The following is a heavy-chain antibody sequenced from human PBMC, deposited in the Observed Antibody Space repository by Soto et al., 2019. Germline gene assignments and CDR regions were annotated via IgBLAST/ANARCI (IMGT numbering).Heavy chain of an antibody. CDR2: IYYSGST. D-gene: IGHD4-17*01. V-gene: IGHV4-59*08. CDR1: GVSISSYY. CDR3: ARSREQTTVTSYYFDY. J-gene: IGHJ4*02. Sequence: SETLSLTCTVSGVSISSYYWSWIRQPPGKGLEWIGYIYYSGSTNYNPSLKSRVTISVDTSKNQFSLKLSSVTAADTAVYYCARSREQTTVTSYYFDYWGQGTLVTVSS.